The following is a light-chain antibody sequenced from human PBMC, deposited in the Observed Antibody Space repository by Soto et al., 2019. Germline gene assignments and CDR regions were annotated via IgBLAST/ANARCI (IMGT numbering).Light chain of an antibody. CDR2: GGS. CDR3: QQLNSYPLT. V-gene: IGKV1-33*01. CDR1: QDITDY. Sequence: DIQMTQSPSSLSASVGDRVSITCQASQDITDYLNWYQQKPGKAPKLLIYGGSHFEPGVPSRFSGSGSGTAFTFTISSLQPEDVGMYFCQQLNSYPLTFGPGTTVDIK. J-gene: IGKJ3*01.